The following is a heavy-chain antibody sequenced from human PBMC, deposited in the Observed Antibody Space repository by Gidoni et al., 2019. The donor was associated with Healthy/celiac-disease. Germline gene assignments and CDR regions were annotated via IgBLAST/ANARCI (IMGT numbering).Heavy chain of an antibody. Sequence: EVQLVESGGGVVRPGGSLRLSCSASGFTFDDYGMSWVRQAPGKGLEWGSGINWNGGSTGYADSVKGRFTISRDNAKNSLYLQMNSLRAEDTALYHCARAGYGSGSYRDAFDIWGQGTMVTVSS. CDR3: ARAGYGSGSYRDAFDI. D-gene: IGHD3-10*01. CDR2: INWNGGST. V-gene: IGHV3-20*01. CDR1: GFTFDDYG. J-gene: IGHJ3*02.